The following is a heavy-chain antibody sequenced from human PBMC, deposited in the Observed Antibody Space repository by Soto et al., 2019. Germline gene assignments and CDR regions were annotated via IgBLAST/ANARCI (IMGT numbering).Heavy chain of an antibody. Sequence: LSLTCTVSGGSISSYYWSWIRQPPGKGLEWIGYIYYSGSTNYNPSLKSRVTISVDTSTSTAYMNLRGLRPDDTAVYFCAREGTFAPNGNQLMDVWGQGTTVTVSS. CDR1: GGSISSYY. D-gene: IGHD1-1*01. V-gene: IGHV4-59*01. CDR3: AREGTFAPNGNQLMDV. CDR2: IYYSGST. J-gene: IGHJ6*02.